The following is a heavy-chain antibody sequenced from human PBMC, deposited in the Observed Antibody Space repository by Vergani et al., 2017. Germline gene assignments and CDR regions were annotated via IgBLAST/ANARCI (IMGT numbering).Heavy chain of an antibody. J-gene: IGHJ6*02. CDR3: ARSAYCSSTSCHANYYYGMDV. CDR1: GGSISSSSYY. Sequence: LQLQESGPGLVKPSETLSLTCTVSGGSISSSSYYWGWIRQPPGKGLEWIGSIYYSGSTYYNPSLKSRVTISVDTSKNQFSLKLSSVTAADTAVYYCARSAYCSSTSCHANYYYGMDVWGQGTTVTVSS. V-gene: IGHV4-39*01. D-gene: IGHD2-2*01. CDR2: IYYSGST.